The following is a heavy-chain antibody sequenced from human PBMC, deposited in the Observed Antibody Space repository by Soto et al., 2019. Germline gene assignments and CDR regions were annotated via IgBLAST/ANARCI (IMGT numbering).Heavy chain of an antibody. CDR1: GGSFSGYY. V-gene: IGHV4-34*01. D-gene: IGHD2-2*01. CDR2: INHSGST. J-gene: IGHJ6*03. CDR3: ARRAIVVVPAAISYYYYYMDV. Sequence: SETLSLTCAVYGGSFSGYYWSWIRQPPGKGLEWIGEINHSGSTNYNPSLKSRVTISVDTSKNQFSLKLSSVTAADTAVYYCARRAIVVVPAAISYYYYYMDVWGKGTTVTVSS.